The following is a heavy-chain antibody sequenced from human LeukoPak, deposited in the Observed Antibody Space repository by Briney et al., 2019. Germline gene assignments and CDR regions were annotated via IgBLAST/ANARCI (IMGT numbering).Heavy chain of an antibody. CDR1: GGSISSHY. CDR3: ARDLVEMATIGGFDY. Sequence: PSETLSLTCTVSGGSISSHYWSWIRQPAGKGLEWIGRIYVSGSTNYNPSLKSRVTMSIDTSKNQFSLKLSSVTAADTAVYYCARDLVEMATIGGFDYWGQGTLVTVSS. CDR2: IYVSGST. J-gene: IGHJ4*02. D-gene: IGHD5-24*01. V-gene: IGHV4-4*07.